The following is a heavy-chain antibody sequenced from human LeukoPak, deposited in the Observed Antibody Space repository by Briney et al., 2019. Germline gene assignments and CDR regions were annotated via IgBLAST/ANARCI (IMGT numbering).Heavy chain of an antibody. Sequence: PGGTLRLSCAASGFTFSSYGMSWVRQAPGKGLEWVSAISGSGGSTYYADSVKGRFTISRDNSKNTLYLQMNSLRAEDTAVYYCARGNYYDSSGEYWGQGTLVTVSS. V-gene: IGHV3-23*01. D-gene: IGHD3-22*01. CDR1: GFTFSSYG. CDR3: ARGNYYDSSGEY. J-gene: IGHJ4*02. CDR2: ISGSGGST.